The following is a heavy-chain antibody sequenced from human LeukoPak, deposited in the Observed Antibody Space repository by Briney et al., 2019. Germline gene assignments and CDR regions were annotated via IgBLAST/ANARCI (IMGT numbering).Heavy chain of an antibody. Sequence: GASVKVSCKASGYTFTSYGISWVRQAPGQGLEWMGWISAYNGNTNYAQKLQGRVTMTTESSTSTAYMELRSLRSDDTAVYYCAGIAAAGTISSYWFDPWGQGTLVTVSS. V-gene: IGHV1-18*01. J-gene: IGHJ5*02. D-gene: IGHD6-13*01. CDR2: ISAYNGNT. CDR3: AGIAAAGTISSYWFDP. CDR1: GYTFTSYG.